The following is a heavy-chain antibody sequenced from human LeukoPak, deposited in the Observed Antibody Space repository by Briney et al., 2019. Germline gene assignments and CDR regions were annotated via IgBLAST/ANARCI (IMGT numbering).Heavy chain of an antibody. D-gene: IGHD7-27*01. CDR2: ICYDGSNQ. CDR3: ARDSPLTAGPFDP. J-gene: IGHJ5*02. V-gene: IGHV3-33*01. Sequence: GGSLRLSCVASGITFSSFGMHWVRQAPGKGVGWVAFICYDGSNQYYASSVQGLFTIFRDYSKNTLYLQMNSLRGDDTAVYYCARDSPLTAGPFDPWGQGTLVTVSS. CDR1: GITFSSFG.